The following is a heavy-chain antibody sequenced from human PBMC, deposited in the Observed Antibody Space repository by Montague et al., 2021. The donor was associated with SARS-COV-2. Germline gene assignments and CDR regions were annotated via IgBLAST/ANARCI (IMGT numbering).Heavy chain of an antibody. CDR3: VREKAGGLRNVFDI. CDR1: SFSIGSGDY. J-gene: IGHJ3*02. CDR2: IYRSGTT. Sequence: SETLSLTCTVSSFSIGSGDYWGWSRQPPGKGLEWIGSIYRSGTTYYNPSLQSRLTMSIDTSTNQFSLRLTSVTAADTAVFFCVREKAGGLRNVFDIWGQGTTVTVSS. V-gene: IGHV4-38-2*02.